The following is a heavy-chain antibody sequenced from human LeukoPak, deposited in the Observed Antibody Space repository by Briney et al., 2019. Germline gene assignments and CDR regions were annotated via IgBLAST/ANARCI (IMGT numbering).Heavy chain of an antibody. CDR1: GFTFSSYS. CDR3: ARDGDIVVVPAAAFDY. Sequence: GSLRLSCAASGFTFSSYSMNWVRQAPGKGLEWVSSISSSSSYIYYADSVKGRFTISRDNAKNSLYLQMNSLRAEDTAVYYCARDGDIVVVPAAAFDYWGQGTLVTVSS. CDR2: ISSSSSYI. D-gene: IGHD2-2*01. J-gene: IGHJ4*02. V-gene: IGHV3-21*01.